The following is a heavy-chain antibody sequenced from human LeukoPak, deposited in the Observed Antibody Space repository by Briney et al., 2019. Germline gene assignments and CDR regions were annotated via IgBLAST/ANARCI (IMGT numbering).Heavy chain of an antibody. V-gene: IGHV1-69*13. CDR3: ARDWRDIVVVPAATASGYYYYGMDV. J-gene: IGHJ6*02. CDR1: GGTFSSYA. D-gene: IGHD2-2*01. Sequence: SVKVSCKASGGTFSSYAISWVRQAPGQGLEWMGGIIPIFGTANYAQKFQGRVTITADESTSTAYMELSSLRSEDTAVYYCARDWRDIVVVPAATASGYYYYGMDVWGQGTTVTVSS. CDR2: IIPIFGTA.